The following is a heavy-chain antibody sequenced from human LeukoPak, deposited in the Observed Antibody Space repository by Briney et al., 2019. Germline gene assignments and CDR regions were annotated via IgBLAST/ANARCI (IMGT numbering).Heavy chain of an antibody. J-gene: IGHJ5*02. CDR2: IYPSGNT. Sequence: SETLSLTCTVSRYSISSGYYWGWIRQAPGKGLEWIGTIYPSGNTYYNPSLKSRLTISLDTSKNQFSLKLASVTAADTAIYYCAKGAGGFSYYNWFDPWGQGTLVTVSS. CDR3: AKGAGGFSYYNWFDP. D-gene: IGHD5-18*01. V-gene: IGHV4-38-2*02. CDR1: RYSISSGYY.